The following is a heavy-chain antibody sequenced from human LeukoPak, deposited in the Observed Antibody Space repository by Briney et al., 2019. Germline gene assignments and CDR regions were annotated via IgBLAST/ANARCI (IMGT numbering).Heavy chain of an antibody. Sequence: SETLSLTCTVSGGSISSGSNYWSWIRQPAGKGLEWIGRIYTSGSTNYNPSLKSRVTISVDTSKNQFSLKLSSVTAADTAVYYCAAQGPYSSSRPYAFDIWGQGTMVTVSS. CDR2: IYTSGST. CDR3: AAQGPYSSSRPYAFDI. D-gene: IGHD6-6*01. J-gene: IGHJ3*02. CDR1: GGSISSGSNY. V-gene: IGHV4-61*02.